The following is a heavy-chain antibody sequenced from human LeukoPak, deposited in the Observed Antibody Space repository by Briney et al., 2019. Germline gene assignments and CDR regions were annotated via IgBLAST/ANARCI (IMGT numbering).Heavy chain of an antibody. D-gene: IGHD1-7*01. Sequence: ASVKVSCKASGGTFSSYAISWVRQAPGQGLEWMGGIIPIFGTANYAQKFQGRVTITADEPTSTAYMELSSLRSEDTAVYYCARDPITGTTGEYYYYGMDVWGQGTTVTVSS. J-gene: IGHJ6*02. CDR3: ARDPITGTTGEYYYYGMDV. V-gene: IGHV1-69*13. CDR2: IIPIFGTA. CDR1: GGTFSSYA.